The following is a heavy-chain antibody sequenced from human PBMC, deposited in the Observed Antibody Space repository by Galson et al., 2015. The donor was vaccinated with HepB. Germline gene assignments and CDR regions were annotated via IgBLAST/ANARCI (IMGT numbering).Heavy chain of an antibody. D-gene: IGHD2-2*01. CDR1: QFAVSSNY. Sequence: SLRLSCAASQFAVSSNYMIWVRQAPGKGLEWVSIIYSGGTTHYADSVKGRFAISRDNSKNTLFLQMNSLRVEDTAVYYCASLACSTTSCYLDYYYFMDVWGKGTTVIVSS. CDR3: ASLACSTTSCYLDYYYFMDV. V-gene: IGHV3-66*01. J-gene: IGHJ6*03. CDR2: IYSGGTT.